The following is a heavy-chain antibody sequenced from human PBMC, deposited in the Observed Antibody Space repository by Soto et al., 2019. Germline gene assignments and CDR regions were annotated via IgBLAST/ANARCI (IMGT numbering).Heavy chain of an antibody. V-gene: IGHV4-39*01. Sequence: SETLSLTCTVSGSSINSNGYYWGWIRQPPGKGLEWIGSMFYGVSTYYNPSLKSRVTVSVDTSKNQFSLNLRSVTAADTAVYYCARLPSRHLVDYWGQGTLVTVSS. CDR2: MFYGVST. CDR1: GSSINSNGYY. J-gene: IGHJ4*02. CDR3: ARLPSRHLVDY. D-gene: IGHD3-3*02.